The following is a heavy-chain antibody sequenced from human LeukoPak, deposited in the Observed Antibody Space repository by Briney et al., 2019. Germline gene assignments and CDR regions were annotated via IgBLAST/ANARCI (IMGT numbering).Heavy chain of an antibody. D-gene: IGHD3-3*01. CDR2: INHSGST. V-gene: IGHV4-34*01. J-gene: IGHJ4*02. CDR3: ARGDTIFGVVTHFDY. CDR1: GGSFSGYY. Sequence: PSETLSLTCAVYGGSFSGYYWSWIRQPPGKGLEWIGEINHSGSTNYNPSLKSRVTISVDASKNQFSLKLSSVTAADTAVYYCARGDTIFGVVTHFDYWGQGTLVTVSS.